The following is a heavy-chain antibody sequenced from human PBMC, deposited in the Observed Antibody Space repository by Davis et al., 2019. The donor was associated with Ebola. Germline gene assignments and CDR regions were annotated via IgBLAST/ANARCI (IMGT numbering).Heavy chain of an antibody. Sequence: PAGSLSLSCTVSGATSATSWIAWVRHMPGKGLEWMGTILPGDSDTRYSPSFQGQVTISVDMSIHTAYLQWSSLKTSDTAIYYCATHGSGYGGSPLFDSWGKGTLVTVAS. J-gene: IGHJ4*02. CDR3: ATHGSGYGGSPLFDS. D-gene: IGHD6-6*01. CDR1: GATSATSW. V-gene: IGHV5-51*01. CDR2: ILPGDSDT.